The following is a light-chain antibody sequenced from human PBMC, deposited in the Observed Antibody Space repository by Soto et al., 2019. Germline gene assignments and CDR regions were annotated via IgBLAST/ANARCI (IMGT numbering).Light chain of an antibody. Sequence: AIRMTQSPSSFSASTGDRVIITCRASQAIGSLLAWYQQKPGKAPTLLIYAAPTLQSVVPSRFSGSGSGTDFTLTINILPSDDFATYYCHQYYSYPLTFGPGTKVDMK. J-gene: IGKJ3*01. CDR1: QAIGSL. CDR3: HQYYSYPLT. CDR2: AAP. V-gene: IGKV1-8*01.